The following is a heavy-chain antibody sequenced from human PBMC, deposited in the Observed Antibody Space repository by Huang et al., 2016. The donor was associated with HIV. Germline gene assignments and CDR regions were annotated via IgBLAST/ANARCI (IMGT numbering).Heavy chain of an antibody. J-gene: IGHJ4*02. CDR3: DY. Sequence: EVQLVESGGGSVKPGGSLRLSCAASGFTFSKAWMNWVRQAPGKGLEWVGRMKSKSEGGTTDYAAPVKGRFTISRDDSKNTLYLQMNSLKAEDTAVYYFDYWGQGSLVSVSS. CDR2: MKSKSEGGTT. CDR1: GFTFSKAW. V-gene: IGHV3-15*01.